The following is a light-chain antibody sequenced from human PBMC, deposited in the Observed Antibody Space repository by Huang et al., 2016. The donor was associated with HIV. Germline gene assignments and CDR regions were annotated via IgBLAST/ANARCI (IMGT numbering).Light chain of an antibody. J-gene: IGKJ2*02. CDR2: AAS. V-gene: IGKV1-39*01. Sequence: DIQMTQSPSSLSASVGDRVTITCRASQSISSYLNWYQQKPGKAPRLLIYAASSLQSGVPSSFSGGGSGTAFNRTISSLQPEDSATYYCQQSYSTPPWTFGQGTKLEIK. CDR1: QSISSY. CDR3: QQSYSTPPWT.